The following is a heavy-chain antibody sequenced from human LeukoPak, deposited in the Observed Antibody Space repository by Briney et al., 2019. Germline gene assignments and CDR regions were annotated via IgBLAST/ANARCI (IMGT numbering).Heavy chain of an antibody. D-gene: IGHD1-26*01. CDR1: GVTFSNFG. V-gene: IGHV3-30*03. CDR2: ISYNGHYE. Sequence: PGGSLRLSCVASGVTFSNFGVHWVRQAPGKGLEWVAVISYNGHYEYYGESVKGRFTISRDNSKNIVSLQMDNLRIEDTAVYYCVRGGSPPTSTWSLDEWGQGTLVSVSS. J-gene: IGHJ4*02. CDR3: VRGGSPPTSTWSLDE.